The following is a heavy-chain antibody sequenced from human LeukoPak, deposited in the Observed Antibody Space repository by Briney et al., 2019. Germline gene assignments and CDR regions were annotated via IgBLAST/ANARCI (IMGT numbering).Heavy chain of an antibody. D-gene: IGHD2-2*01. V-gene: IGHV4-34*01. J-gene: IGHJ5*02. CDR3: AVYCSSTSCYEEYWFDP. CDR1: GGFFSGYY. Sequence: SETLSLTCAVYGGFFSGYYWSWIRQPPGKGLEWIGEINHSGSTNYNPSLKSRVTISVDTSKNQFSLKLSSVTAADTAVYYCAVYCSSTSCYEEYWFDPWGQGTLVTVSS. CDR2: INHSGST.